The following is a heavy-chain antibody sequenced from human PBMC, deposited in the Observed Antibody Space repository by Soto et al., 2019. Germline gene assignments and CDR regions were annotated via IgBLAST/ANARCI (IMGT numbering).Heavy chain of an antibody. D-gene: IGHD3-22*01. CDR3: ARSSYYDSSGYFDS. CDR1: GYSFTSYW. J-gene: IGHJ4*02. Sequence: PGESLKISCKGSGYSFTSYWISWVRQMPGKGLEWMGRIDPSDSYTNYSPSFQGHVTISADKSISTAYLRWSSLKASDTAMYCCARSSYYDSSGYFDSRGQGTLVTVAS. V-gene: IGHV5-10-1*01. CDR2: IDPSDSYT.